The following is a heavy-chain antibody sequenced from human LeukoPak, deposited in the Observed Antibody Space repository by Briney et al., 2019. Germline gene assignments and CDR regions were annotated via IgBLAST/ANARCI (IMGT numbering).Heavy chain of an antibody. CDR2: ISSSSSYI. CDR1: GFTFSSYS. V-gene: IGHV3-21*01. Sequence: GGSLRLSCAASGFTFSSYSMNWVRQAPGKGLEWVSSISSSSSYIYHADSVKGRLTISRDNAKNSLYLQMNSLRAEDTAVYYCARDSGNYLDAFDIWGQGTMVTVSS. CDR3: ARDSGNYLDAFDI. J-gene: IGHJ3*02. D-gene: IGHD1-7*01.